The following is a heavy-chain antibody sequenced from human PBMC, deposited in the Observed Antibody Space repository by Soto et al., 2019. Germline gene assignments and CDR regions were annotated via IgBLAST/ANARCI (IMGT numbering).Heavy chain of an antibody. CDR3: ILDCTSMSCYGYLGVDV. V-gene: IGHV1-69*01. CDR2: IIPVFGRA. J-gene: IGHJ6*02. CDR1: GGTFSSFL. D-gene: IGHD2-2*01. Sequence: QVQLVQSGAEVKTPGSSVKVSCKASGGTFSSFLMGWVRQAPGQGLEWVGGIIPVFGRATYAEKFQGRVTIIADDSTSTVYMELSGLKSEDTAVYYCILDCTSMSCYGYLGVDVWGQGTTVTVPS.